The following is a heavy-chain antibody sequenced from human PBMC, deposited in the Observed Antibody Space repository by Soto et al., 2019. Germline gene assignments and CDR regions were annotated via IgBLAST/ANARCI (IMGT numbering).Heavy chain of an antibody. CDR2: IKQDGSEK. CDR1: GFTFSSYW. D-gene: IGHD2-21*01. V-gene: IGHV3-7*03. CDR3: ARDWSEGGGDCYFDL. J-gene: IGHJ2*01. Sequence: EVQLVESGGGLVQPGGSLRLSCAASGFTFSSYWMSWVRQAPGKGLEWVANIKQDGSEKYYVDSVKGRFTISRDNAKNSLYLQMNSLRAEDTAVYHCARDWSEGGGDCYFDLWGRGTLVTVSS.